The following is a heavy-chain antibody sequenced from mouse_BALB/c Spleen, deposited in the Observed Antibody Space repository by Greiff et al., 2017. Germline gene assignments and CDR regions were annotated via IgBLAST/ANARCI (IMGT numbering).Heavy chain of an antibody. CDR2: IWTGGGT. D-gene: IGHD2-5*01. V-gene: IGHV2-9-2*01. CDR3: VRDQVTRLRGFAY. CDR1: GFSLTSYD. Sequence: QVHVKQSGPGLVAPSQSLSITCTVSGFSLTSYDISWIRQPPGKGLEWLGVIWTGGGTNYNSAFMSRLSISKDNSKSQVFLKMNSLQTDDTAIYYCVRDQVTRLRGFAYWGQGTLVTVSA. J-gene: IGHJ3*01.